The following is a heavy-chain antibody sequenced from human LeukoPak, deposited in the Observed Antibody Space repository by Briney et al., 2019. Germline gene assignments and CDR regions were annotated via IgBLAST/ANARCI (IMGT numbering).Heavy chain of an antibody. Sequence: PSETLSLTCSVSGASISGGTYYWGWIRQPPGKGLEWIGSIYYTGSTYGNPSLKSRVTISVDTSKNQIPLKLSSVTAADTAVYYCARRGGSGRAFDYWGQGTLVTVSS. CDR2: IYYTGST. D-gene: IGHD1-26*01. J-gene: IGHJ4*02. CDR3: ARRGGSGRAFDY. CDR1: GASISGGTYY. V-gene: IGHV4-39*01.